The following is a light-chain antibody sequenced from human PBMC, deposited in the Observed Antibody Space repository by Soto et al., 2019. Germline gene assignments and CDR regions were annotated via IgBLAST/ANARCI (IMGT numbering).Light chain of an antibody. CDR2: GAS. Sequence: EVVMTQSPATLSVSPGEGATLSCRASQTISTNLAWYQQKPGQAPRLLIYGASTRTTGIPARFSGSGSGTEFTLTISSLQSEDFAVYYCQQYNNWPPRTFGQGTKVDI. V-gene: IGKV3-15*01. CDR3: QQYNNWPPRT. CDR1: QTISTN. J-gene: IGKJ1*01.